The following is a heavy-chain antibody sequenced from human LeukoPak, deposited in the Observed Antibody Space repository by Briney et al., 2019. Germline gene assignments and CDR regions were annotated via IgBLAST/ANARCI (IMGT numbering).Heavy chain of an antibody. CDR2: IRYDGSNK. J-gene: IGHJ6*03. CDR3: AKMGSRDYYYYYYMDV. V-gene: IGHV3-30*02. CDR1: GFTSSSYG. Sequence: GGSLRLSCAASGFTSSSYGMHWVRQAPGKGLEWVAFIRYDGSNKYYADSVKGRFTISRDNSKNTLYLQMNSLRAEDTAVYYCAKMGSRDYYYYYYMDVWGKGTTVTVSS.